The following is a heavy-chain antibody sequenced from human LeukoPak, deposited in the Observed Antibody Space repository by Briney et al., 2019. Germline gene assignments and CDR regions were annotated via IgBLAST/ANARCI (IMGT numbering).Heavy chain of an antibody. CDR2: ISGSGVST. V-gene: IGHV3-23*01. Sequence: GGTLRLSCAASGFTFSSYGMSWVRQAPGKGLEWVSGISGSGVSTYYADSVKGRFTFSRDNSKNTLYLQMNSLRAEDTALYYCAKDRFYSGSPRAFDMWGRGTMVTVPS. J-gene: IGHJ3*02. D-gene: IGHD1-26*01. CDR3: AKDRFYSGSPRAFDM. CDR1: GFTFSSYG.